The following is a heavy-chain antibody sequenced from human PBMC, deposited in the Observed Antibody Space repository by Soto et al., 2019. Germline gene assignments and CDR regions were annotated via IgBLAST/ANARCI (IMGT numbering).Heavy chain of an antibody. CDR1: GVSIRSPSYY. J-gene: IGHJ4*02. D-gene: IGHD6-19*01. CDR3: ARLGGFSAGTFDS. Sequence: HLQEWGPGLVKPSETLSLTCTVSGVSIRSPSYYWGWVRQPPGKGLEWIAAVYAHGDTHYTPSINSRAAISVDTSPNRLSLTLTSVTAADTAVYYCARLGGFSAGTFDSWGQGTLVTVSS. CDR2: VYAHGDT. V-gene: IGHV4-39*01.